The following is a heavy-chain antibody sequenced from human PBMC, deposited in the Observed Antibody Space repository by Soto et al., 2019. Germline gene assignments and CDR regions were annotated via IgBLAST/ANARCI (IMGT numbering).Heavy chain of an antibody. Sequence: PSETLSLTCAVYGGSFSGYYWSWIRQPPGKGLEWIGEINHSGSTNYNPSLKSRVTISVDTSKNQFSLKLSSVTAADTAVYYCARVCYYGSGSYYSKRYYYYYGMDVWGQGTTVTV. D-gene: IGHD3-10*01. J-gene: IGHJ6*02. V-gene: IGHV4-34*01. CDR1: GGSFSGYY. CDR3: ARVCYYGSGSYYSKRYYYYYGMDV. CDR2: INHSGST.